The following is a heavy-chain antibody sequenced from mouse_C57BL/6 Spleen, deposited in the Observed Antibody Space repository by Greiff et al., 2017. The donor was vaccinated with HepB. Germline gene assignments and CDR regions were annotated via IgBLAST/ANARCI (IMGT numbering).Heavy chain of an antibody. CDR3: ASGTTVVGDAMDY. CDR2: IDPSDSET. Sequence: QVQLQQPGAELVRPGSSVKLSCKASGYTFTSYWMHWVKQRPIQGLEWIGNIDPSDSETHYNQKFKDKATLTVDKSSSTAYMQLSSLTSEDSAVYYCASGTTVVGDAMDYWGQGTSVTVSS. D-gene: IGHD1-1*01. CDR1: GYTFTSYW. V-gene: IGHV1-52*01. J-gene: IGHJ4*01.